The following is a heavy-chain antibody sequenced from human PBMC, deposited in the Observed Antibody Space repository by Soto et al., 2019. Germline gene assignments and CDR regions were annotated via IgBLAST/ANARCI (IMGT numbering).Heavy chain of an antibody. J-gene: IGHJ4*02. D-gene: IGHD3-22*01. CDR2: IYPGDSDT. Sequence: PGESLKISCKGSGYSFTTYCIGLVLQMPGKGLEWMGIIYPGDSDTRYSPSLQGQVTISADKYISTAYLQWSSLKASDTAMYYCARKDSSSAFDYWGQGTLVTVSS. CDR3: ARKDSSSAFDY. CDR1: GYSFTTYC. V-gene: IGHV5-51*01.